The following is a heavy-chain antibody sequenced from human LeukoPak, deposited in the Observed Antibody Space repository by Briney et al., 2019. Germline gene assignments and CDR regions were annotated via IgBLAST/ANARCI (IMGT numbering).Heavy chain of an antibody. CDR3: AKDQGSSWYGNFDY. V-gene: IGHV3-30*02. D-gene: IGHD6-13*01. CDR1: GFTFSSYG. CDR2: IRYDGSNK. Sequence: GGSLRLSCAASGFTFSSYGMHWVRQAPGKGLEWVAFIRYDGSNKCYADSVKGRFTISRDNSKNTLYLQMNSLRAEDTAVYYCAKDQGSSWYGNFDYWGQGTLVTVSS. J-gene: IGHJ4*02.